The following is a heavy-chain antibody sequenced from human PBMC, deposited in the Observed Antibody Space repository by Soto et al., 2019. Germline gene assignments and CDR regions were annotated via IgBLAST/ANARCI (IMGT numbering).Heavy chain of an antibody. J-gene: IGHJ4*02. Sequence: ASVKVSCKASGYTLNDYYIHWVRQAPGQGLEWVGRINPNGGGTKYGQSFEGRVTVTRDTSIATVYMELRSLTPDDTAEYYCEREMRYFVSLRPFEFLGQGTRVTVAS. V-gene: IGHV1-2*06. CDR3: EREMRYFVSLRPFEF. D-gene: IGHD3-9*01. CDR1: GYTLNDYY. CDR2: INPNGGGT.